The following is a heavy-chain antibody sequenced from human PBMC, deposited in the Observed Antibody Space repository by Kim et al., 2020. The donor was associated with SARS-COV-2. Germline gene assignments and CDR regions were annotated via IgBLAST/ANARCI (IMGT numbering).Heavy chain of an antibody. Sequence: SETLSLTCTVSGGSISSSSYYWGWIRQPPGKGLEWIGSIYYSGSTYYNPSLKSRVTISVDTSKNQFSLKLSSVTAADTAVYYCARVIRVTMIVVVIPPNSYFDYWGQGTLVTVSS. J-gene: IGHJ4*02. CDR1: GGSISSSSYY. D-gene: IGHD3-22*01. V-gene: IGHV4-39*01. CDR3: ARVIRVTMIVVVIPPNSYFDY. CDR2: IYYSGST.